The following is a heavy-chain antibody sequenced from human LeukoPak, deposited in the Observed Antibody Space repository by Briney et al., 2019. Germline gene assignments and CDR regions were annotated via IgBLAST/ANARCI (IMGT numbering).Heavy chain of an antibody. CDR2: IYYSGST. V-gene: IGHV4-59*08. Sequence: SETLSLTCTVSGGSISSYYWSWIRQPPGKGLEWIGYIYYSGSTNYNPSLKSRVTISVDTSKNQFSLKLSSVTAADTAVYYCARRRGYDILTGYDYWGQGTLVTVSS. D-gene: IGHD3-9*01. CDR3: ARRRGYDILTGYDY. CDR1: GGSISSYY. J-gene: IGHJ4*02.